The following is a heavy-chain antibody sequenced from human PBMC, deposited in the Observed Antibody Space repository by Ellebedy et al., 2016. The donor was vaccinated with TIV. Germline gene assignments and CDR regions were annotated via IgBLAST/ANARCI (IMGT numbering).Heavy chain of an antibody. CDR2: IRQDGSEK. D-gene: IGHD4-17*01. J-gene: IGHJ3*02. CDR3: ASDGSYGDFLSPTHAFEM. V-gene: IGHV3-7*01. CDR1: GFSFRSYW. Sequence: GESLKISCAASGFSFRSYWMSWVRQVPGKGLEWVANIRQDGSEKYYVDSVRGRFTISRDNAKNSLYLQMNSLRAEDTAVYYCASDGSYGDFLSPTHAFEMWGQGTMITVSS.